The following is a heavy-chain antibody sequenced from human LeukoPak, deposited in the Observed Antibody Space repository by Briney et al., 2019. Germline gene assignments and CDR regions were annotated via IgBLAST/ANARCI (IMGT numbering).Heavy chain of an antibody. J-gene: IGHJ4*02. CDR2: LYHGGST. V-gene: IGHV3-66*01. CDR1: GVIVRSNY. CDR3: ATRRFGELTY. D-gene: IGHD3-10*01. Sequence: GGSLRLSCVGSGVIVRSNYMTWVRQAPGKGLEWVSILYHGGSTYYADSVKGRFSISRDTSKNTLYLQMNSLRVEDTAVYYCATRRFGELTYWGQGTLVTVSS.